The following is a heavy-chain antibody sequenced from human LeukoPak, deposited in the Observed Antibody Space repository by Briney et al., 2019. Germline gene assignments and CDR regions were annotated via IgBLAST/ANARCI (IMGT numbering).Heavy chain of an antibody. CDR1: GFTFSSYS. D-gene: IGHD4-17*01. Sequence: GGSLRLSCAASGFTFSSYSMNWVRQAPGKGLEWVSYISSSSSTIYYADSVKGRFTISRDNAKNSLYLQMNSLRAEDTAVYYCAREPTTVRGAGLDYWGQGTLVTVSS. J-gene: IGHJ4*02. CDR3: AREPTTVRGAGLDY. CDR2: ISSSSSTI. V-gene: IGHV3-48*04.